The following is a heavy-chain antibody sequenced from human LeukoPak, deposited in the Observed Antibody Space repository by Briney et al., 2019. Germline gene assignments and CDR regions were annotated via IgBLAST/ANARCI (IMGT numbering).Heavy chain of an antibody. V-gene: IGHV3-30-3*01. CDR2: ISYDGSNK. Sequence: PGGSLRLSCAASGFTFSSYAMHWVRQAPGKGLEWVAVISYDGSNKYYADSVKGRFTISRDNSKNTLYLQMNSLRAEDTAVYYCAKEDGDLYSSSWIYYFDYWGQGTLVTVSS. CDR3: AKEDGDLYSSSWIYYFDY. J-gene: IGHJ4*02. D-gene: IGHD6-13*01. CDR1: GFTFSSYA.